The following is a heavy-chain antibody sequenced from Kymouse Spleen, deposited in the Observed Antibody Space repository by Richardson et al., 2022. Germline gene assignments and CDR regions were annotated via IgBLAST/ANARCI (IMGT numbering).Heavy chain of an antibody. CDR1: GGSFSGYY. V-gene: IGHV4-34*01. CDR2: INHSGST. Sequence: QVQLQQWGAGLLKPSETLSLTCAVYGGSFSGYYWSWIRQPPGKGLEWIGEINHSGSTNYNPSLKSRVTISVDTSKNQFSLKLSSVTAADTAVYYCARGSSGINWFDPWGQGTLVTVSS. D-gene: IGHD6-19*01. CDR3: ARGSSGINWFDP. J-gene: IGHJ5*02.